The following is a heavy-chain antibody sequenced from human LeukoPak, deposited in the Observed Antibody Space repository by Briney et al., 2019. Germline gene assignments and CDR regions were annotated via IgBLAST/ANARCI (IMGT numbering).Heavy chain of an antibody. CDR1: GFTFSDYY. Sequence: PGGSLRLSCAASGFTFSDYYMSWIRQAPGKGLEWVSYISSSGSTIYYADSVKGRFTISRDNAKNSLYLQMNSLRAEDTALYYCAKDIYDSSDTIDYWGQGTLVTVSS. D-gene: IGHD3-22*01. CDR3: AKDIYDSSDTIDY. V-gene: IGHV3-11*01. J-gene: IGHJ4*02. CDR2: ISSSGSTI.